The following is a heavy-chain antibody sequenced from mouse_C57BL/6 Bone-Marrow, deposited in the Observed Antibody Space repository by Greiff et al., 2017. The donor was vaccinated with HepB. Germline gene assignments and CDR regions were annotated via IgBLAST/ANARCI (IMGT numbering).Heavy chain of an antibody. J-gene: IGHJ3*01. V-gene: IGHV7-1*01. D-gene: IGHD2-4*01. CDR3: ARDADYDLWFAY. CDR2: SRNKANDYTT. CDR1: GFTFSAFY. Sequence: EVKLMESGGGLVQSGRSLRLSCATSGFTFSAFYMEWVRQAPGKGLEWIAASRNKANDYTTEYSASVKGRFIVSRDTSQSILYLQMNALRAEDTAIYYCARDADYDLWFAYWGQGTLVTVSA.